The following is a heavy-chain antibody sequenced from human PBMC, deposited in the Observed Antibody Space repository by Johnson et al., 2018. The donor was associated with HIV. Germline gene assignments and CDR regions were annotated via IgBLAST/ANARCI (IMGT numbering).Heavy chain of an antibody. Sequence: QVQLVESGGGVVQPGRSLRLSCATSGFTLSNYGIHWVRQAPGKGLEWVAVISFAGNNKYYLDSVKGRFTISRENSKNMLYLQMNSLRAEDTALYYCARELIVGATNAFDIWGQGTMVTVSS. CDR1: GFTLSNYG. V-gene: IGHV3-30*03. CDR3: ARELIVGATNAFDI. D-gene: IGHD1-26*01. CDR2: ISFAGNNK. J-gene: IGHJ3*02.